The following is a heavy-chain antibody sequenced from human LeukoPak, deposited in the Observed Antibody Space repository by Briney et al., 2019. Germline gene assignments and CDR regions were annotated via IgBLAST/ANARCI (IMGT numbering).Heavy chain of an antibody. CDR2: IIPILRIT. V-gene: IGHV1-69*02. J-gene: IGHJ4*02. CDR1: GGTFTNYT. D-gene: IGHD6-19*01. Sequence: SVKVSCMASGGTFTNYTIHWVRQAPGQGLEWMGNIIPILRITTYARKFHDRVTMPADKSTRTAYIVVGRLTSEDTAVYYCAREAPESEGIPRTGTNYFDYWGQGSLLTVSS. CDR3: AREAPESEGIPRTGTNYFDY.